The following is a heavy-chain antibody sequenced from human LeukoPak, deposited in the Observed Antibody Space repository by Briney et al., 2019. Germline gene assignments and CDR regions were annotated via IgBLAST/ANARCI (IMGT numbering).Heavy chain of an antibody. CDR3: ARDYYEGSSYGGAFDI. V-gene: IGHV1-2*02. Sequence: ASVKVSCKASGYTFTVYYMHWVRHAPGQGLEWMGCTNPNSGDTNYAQKFRGGGTMTRDTSISTDYMELSRPRSNATAASYCARDYYEGSSYGGAFDIWGQGTMVTVSS. D-gene: IGHD3-22*01. J-gene: IGHJ3*02. CDR2: TNPNSGDT. CDR1: GYTFTVYY.